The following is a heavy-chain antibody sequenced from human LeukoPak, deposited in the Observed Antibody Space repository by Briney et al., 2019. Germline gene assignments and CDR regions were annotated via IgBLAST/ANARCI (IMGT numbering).Heavy chain of an antibody. J-gene: IGHJ5*02. Sequence: KPSETLSLTCTVSGGSISSYYWSWIRQPPGKGLEWIGYIYYSGSTNYNPSLKSRVTISVDTSKNQFSLKLSSVTAADTAVYYCARDNGYSSGWYWFDPWGQGTLVTVSS. V-gene: IGHV4-59*01. CDR2: IYYSGST. CDR1: GGSISSYY. D-gene: IGHD6-19*01. CDR3: ARDNGYSSGWYWFDP.